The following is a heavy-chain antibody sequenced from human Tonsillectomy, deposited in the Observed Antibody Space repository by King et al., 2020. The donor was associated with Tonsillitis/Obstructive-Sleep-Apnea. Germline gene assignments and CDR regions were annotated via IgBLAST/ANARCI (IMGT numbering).Heavy chain of an antibody. J-gene: IGHJ2*01. V-gene: IGHV3-9*01. D-gene: IGHD6-6*01. CDR1: GFTFDDYA. CDR3: AKDIASSSSGLFDL. CDR2: ISWNSGSI. Sequence: VQLVESGGGLVQPGRSLRLSCAASGFTFDDYAMHWVRQAPGKGLEWVSGISWNSGSIGYADSVKGRFTISRDNAKNSLYLQMNSLRAEDTALYYCAKDIASSSSGLFDLWGRGTLVTVSS.